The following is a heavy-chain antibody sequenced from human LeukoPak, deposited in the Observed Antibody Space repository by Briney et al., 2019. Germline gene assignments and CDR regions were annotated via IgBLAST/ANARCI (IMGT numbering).Heavy chain of an antibody. D-gene: IGHD3-16*02. J-gene: IGHJ4*02. CDR3: ARSGIMITFGGVID. CDR1: SFTFSSYN. V-gene: IGHV3-21*01. Sequence: GGSLRLSCAASSFTFSSYNMNWVRQAPGKGLEWVSSISSSGSYIYYRDSVKGRFTISRDNAENSLYLQMNSLRAEDTAVYYCARSGIMITFGGVIDWGQGTLVTVSS. CDR2: ISSSGSYI.